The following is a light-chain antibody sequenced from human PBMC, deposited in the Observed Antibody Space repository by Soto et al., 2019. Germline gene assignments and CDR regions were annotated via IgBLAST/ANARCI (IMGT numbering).Light chain of an antibody. Sequence: QSALTQPRSVSGSPGQSLTISCTGTSSDVGGYNYVSWYQQHPGKDPKLMIYDVTKRPSGVPDRFSGSKSGNTASLTISGLQSEDEADYYCCSHAGSYTYVFGTGTKVTVL. CDR2: DVT. CDR3: CSHAGSYTYV. J-gene: IGLJ1*01. V-gene: IGLV2-11*01. CDR1: SSDVGGYNY.